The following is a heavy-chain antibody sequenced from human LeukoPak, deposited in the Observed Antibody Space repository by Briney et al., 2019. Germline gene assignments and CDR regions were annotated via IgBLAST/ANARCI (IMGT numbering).Heavy chain of an antibody. CDR2: IDHSGST. CDR3: ARVGGITMIVVLITDAFDI. D-gene: IGHD3-22*01. J-gene: IGHJ3*02. CDR1: GYSISSGYY. Sequence: SETLSLTCSVSGYSISSGYYWGWIRQPPGKGLEWIGSIDHSGSTYYNPSLKSRVTISVVTSKNQFSLKLRSVTAADTAVYYCARVGGITMIVVLITDAFDIWGQGTMVTVSS. V-gene: IGHV4-38-2*02.